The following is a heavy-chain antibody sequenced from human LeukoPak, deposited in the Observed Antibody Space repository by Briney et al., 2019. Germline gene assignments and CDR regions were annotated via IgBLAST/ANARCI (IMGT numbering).Heavy chain of an antibody. CDR3: ARGVYDFWSGYYGYYLDY. CDR2: IYYSGST. Sequence: SETLSLTCTVSGGSISSYYWSWIRQPPGKGLEWIGYIYYSGSTNYNPSLKSRVTISVDTSKNQFSLKLSSVTAADTAVYYCARGVYDFWSGYYGYYLDYWGQGTLVTVSS. J-gene: IGHJ4*02. V-gene: IGHV4-59*01. D-gene: IGHD3-3*01. CDR1: GGSISSYY.